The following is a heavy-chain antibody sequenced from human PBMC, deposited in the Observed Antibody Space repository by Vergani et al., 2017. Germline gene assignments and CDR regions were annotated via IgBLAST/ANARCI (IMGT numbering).Heavy chain of an antibody. Sequence: EVQLVESGGGLVKPGGSLRLSCAASGFTFSSYSTNWVRQAPGKGLEWVSSISSSSSYIYYADSVKGRFTISRDNAKNSLYLQMNSLRAEDTAVYYCARVDPPPYYDFWSGYYDYYYYYMDVWGKGTTVTVSS. V-gene: IGHV3-21*01. CDR2: ISSSSSYI. D-gene: IGHD3-3*01. CDR1: GFTFSSYS. CDR3: ARVDPPPYYDFWSGYYDYYYYYMDV. J-gene: IGHJ6*03.